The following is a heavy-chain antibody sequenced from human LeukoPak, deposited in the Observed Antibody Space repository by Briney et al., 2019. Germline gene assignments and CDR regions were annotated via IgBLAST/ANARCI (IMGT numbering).Heavy chain of an antibody. J-gene: IGHJ5*02. CDR2: VKQDGSET. CDR1: GLTFSSNW. CDR3: ARAYSYAFEP. Sequence: GGSLRLSCAASGLTFSSNWMSWVRQAPGKGLEWVANVKQDGSETYYVDSVKGRFTISRDKAKNSLFLQMNTLRVEDTAVYYCARAYSYAFEPWGQGTLVTVSS. V-gene: IGHV3-7*04. D-gene: IGHD5-18*01.